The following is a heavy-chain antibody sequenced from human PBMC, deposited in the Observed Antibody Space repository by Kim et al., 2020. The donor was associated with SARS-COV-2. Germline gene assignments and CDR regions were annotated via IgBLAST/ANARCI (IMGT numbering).Heavy chain of an antibody. CDR1: GYTLTELS. Sequence: ASVKVSCKVSGYTLTELSMHWVRQAPGKGLEWMGGFDPEDGETIYAQKFQGRVTMTEDTSTDTAYMELSSLRSEDTAVYYCATVTIAARGDWYYFDYWGQGTLVTVSS. J-gene: IGHJ4*02. CDR2: FDPEDGET. CDR3: ATVTIAARGDWYYFDY. D-gene: IGHD6-6*01. V-gene: IGHV1-24*01.